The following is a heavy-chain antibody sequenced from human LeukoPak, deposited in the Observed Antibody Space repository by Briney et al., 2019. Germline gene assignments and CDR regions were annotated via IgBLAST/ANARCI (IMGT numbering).Heavy chain of an antibody. CDR2: ISPRSSTI. V-gene: IGHV3-48*02. Sequence: GGSLRLSCVASGFTFSSYSTNWVRQAPGKGLEWVSYISPRSSTIYYADSVKGRFTIPRDNAKDSLYLQMNSLRDEDTAVYYCARDYGYSFYYWGQGTLVTVSS. J-gene: IGHJ4*02. D-gene: IGHD5-24*01. CDR1: GFTFSSYS. CDR3: ARDYGYSFYY.